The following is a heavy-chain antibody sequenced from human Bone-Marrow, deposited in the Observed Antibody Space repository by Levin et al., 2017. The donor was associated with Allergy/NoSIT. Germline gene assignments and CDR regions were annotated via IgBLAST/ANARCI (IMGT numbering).Heavy chain of an antibody. CDR1: GFMITSFS. V-gene: IGHV3-30-3*01. Sequence: GGSLRLSCAATGFMITSFSMHWVHQAPGKGLEWVAMIAYDGSNTFHADAVKGRFTISRDISKNTLNLQMTSLRKEDTAVYYCVRGSRVGITRGMEYWGQGTQVTVSS. J-gene: IGHJ4*01. D-gene: IGHD1-26*01. CDR2: IAYDGSNT. CDR3: VRGSRVGITRGMEY.